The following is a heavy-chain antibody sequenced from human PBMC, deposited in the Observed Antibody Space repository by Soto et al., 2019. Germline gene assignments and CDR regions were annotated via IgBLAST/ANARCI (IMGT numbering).Heavy chain of an antibody. J-gene: IGHJ6*02. V-gene: IGHV3-48*03. Sequence: VGSLRLSCAASGFTFSSYEMNWVRQAPGKGLEWVSYISSSGSTIYYADSVKGRFTISRDNAKNSLYLQMNSLRAEDTAVYYCAREGITIFGVVTGYYGMDVWGQGTTVTVSS. CDR2: ISSSGSTI. D-gene: IGHD3-3*01. CDR1: GFTFSSYE. CDR3: AREGITIFGVVTGYYGMDV.